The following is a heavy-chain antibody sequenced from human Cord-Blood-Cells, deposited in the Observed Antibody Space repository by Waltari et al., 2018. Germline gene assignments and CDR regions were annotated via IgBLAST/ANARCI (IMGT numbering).Heavy chain of an antibody. J-gene: IGHJ3*02. Sequence: QVQLVQSGAEVKKPGSSVKVSCKASGGTFSSYAISWVRQAPGQGLEWMGGIIPIFGTANYAQKVQGRVTITADKSTSTAYMELSSLRSEDTAVYYCARVGLNWGLEAFDIWGQGTMVTVSS. CDR1: GGTFSSYA. CDR2: IIPIFGTA. D-gene: IGHD7-27*01. CDR3: ARVGLNWGLEAFDI. V-gene: IGHV1-69*06.